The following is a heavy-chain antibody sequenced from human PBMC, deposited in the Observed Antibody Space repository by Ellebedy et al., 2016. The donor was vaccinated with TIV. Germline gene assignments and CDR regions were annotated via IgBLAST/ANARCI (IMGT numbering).Heavy chain of an antibody. V-gene: IGHV4-4*02. CDR2: IYNRGTT. CDR3: ATATTYDAFHI. J-gene: IGHJ3*02. CDR1: GGSISSDNW. D-gene: IGHD5-12*01. Sequence: SETLSLTXAVSGGSISSDNWWSWVRQPPGKGLEWIGEIYNRGTTHYNPSLKSRVTISVDKSENQFSLNLTSVTAVDTAFYYCATATTYDAFHIWGRGKLVTVS.